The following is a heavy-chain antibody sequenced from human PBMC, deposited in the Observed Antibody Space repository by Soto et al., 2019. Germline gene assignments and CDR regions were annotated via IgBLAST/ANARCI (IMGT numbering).Heavy chain of an antibody. CDR1: GGSISSSSYY. V-gene: IGHV4-39*01. Sequence: QLQLQESGPGLVKPSETLSLTCTVSGGSISSSSYYWGWIRQPPGKGLEWIGSIYYSGSTYYNPSPKRQVTISVDTSKNQFSLKLSSVTAADTAVYYCASNLRYGFDYWGQGTLVTVSS. CDR2: IYYSGST. D-gene: IGHD5-18*01. J-gene: IGHJ4*02. CDR3: ASNLRYGFDY.